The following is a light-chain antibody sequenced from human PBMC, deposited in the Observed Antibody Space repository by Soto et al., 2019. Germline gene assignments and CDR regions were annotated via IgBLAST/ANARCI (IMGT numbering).Light chain of an antibody. Sequence: ESGLTQSPGTLSLSPGERATLSCRASQSVNSNYLAWYQQKPGQAPRLLIYGTSSRATGIPAKFSGSGSGTEFTLTISRLEPEDSAVYYCQQYGDSPIFTFGPGTKLEI. J-gene: IGKJ3*01. V-gene: IGKV3-20*01. CDR3: QQYGDSPIFT. CDR2: GTS. CDR1: QSVNSNY.